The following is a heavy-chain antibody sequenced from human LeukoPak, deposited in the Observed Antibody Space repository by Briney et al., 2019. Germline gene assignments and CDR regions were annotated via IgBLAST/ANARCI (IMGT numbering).Heavy chain of an antibody. CDR2: IKQDGSEK. V-gene: IGHV3-7*03. D-gene: IGHD2-21*02. CDR1: GFTFSSYW. Sequence: GGSLRLSCAASGFTFSSYWMSWVRQTPGKGLEWVANIKQDGSEKYYVDSVKGRFTIFRDNAKNSLYLQMNSLRAEDTAVYYCAKDLAYCGGDCYSVRSPFDYWGQGTLVTVSS. J-gene: IGHJ4*02. CDR3: AKDLAYCGGDCYSVRSPFDY.